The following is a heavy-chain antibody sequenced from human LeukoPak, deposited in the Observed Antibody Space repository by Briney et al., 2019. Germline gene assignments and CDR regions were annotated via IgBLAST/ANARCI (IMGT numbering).Heavy chain of an antibody. CDR2: INHSGST. V-gene: IGHV4-34*01. J-gene: IGHJ6*03. CDR3: ARLMTTVTLHYYYYMDV. D-gene: IGHD4-17*01. Sequence: MPSETLSLTCAVYGGSLNGYYWSWIRQPPGKGLEWIGEINHSGSTNYNPSLKSRVTISVDTSKNQFSLKLSSVTAADTAVYYCARLMTTVTLHYYYYMDVWGKGTTVTISS. CDR1: GGSLNGYY.